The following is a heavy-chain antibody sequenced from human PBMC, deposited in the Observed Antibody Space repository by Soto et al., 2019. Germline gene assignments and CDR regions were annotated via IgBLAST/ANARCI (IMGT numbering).Heavy chain of an antibody. CDR3: AKGGGSKDYYDTSGYYLYYYYAMDV. Sequence: EVQLLESGGGLVQPGGSLRLSCAASGFTFSSYAMTWVRQAPGKGLEWVSALSGIGVSTYYADSVKGRFTISRDNSKNTRDLQMNGLRAEDTAVYYCAKGGGSKDYYDTSGYYLYYYYAMDVWGQGTTVTVSS. CDR2: LSGIGVST. D-gene: IGHD3-22*01. CDR1: GFTFSSYA. V-gene: IGHV3-23*01. J-gene: IGHJ6*02.